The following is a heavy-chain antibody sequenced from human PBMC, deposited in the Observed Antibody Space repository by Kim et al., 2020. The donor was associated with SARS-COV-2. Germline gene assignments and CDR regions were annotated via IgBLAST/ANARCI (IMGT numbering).Heavy chain of an antibody. Sequence: GGSLRLSCAASGFTFSSYGFHWVRQAPEKGLVWVSRMGPDGTTINYADSVKGRFTISRDNDKNTLYLQMNSLRADDTAVYYCVRGIIAPAGTDYWGQGTLVTVSP. V-gene: IGHV3-74*01. D-gene: IGHD6-13*01. CDR1: GFTFSSYG. CDR3: VRGIIAPAGTDY. J-gene: IGHJ4*02. CDR2: MGPDGTTI.